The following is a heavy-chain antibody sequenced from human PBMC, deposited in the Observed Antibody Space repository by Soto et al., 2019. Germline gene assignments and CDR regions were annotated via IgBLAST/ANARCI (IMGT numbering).Heavy chain of an antibody. V-gene: IGHV3-15*07. D-gene: IGHD2-15*01. Sequence: EVQLVESGGGLVMPGGSLRLSCAASGFTFDNAWMNWVRQAPGKGLEWVGRIKRNVDGGTIDYDESVKGRFSISRDDSKNTLYLQINSLKTEDTAVYYCTRGGPLRNYFDYWGQGTLVAVSS. CDR1: GFTFDNAW. CDR2: IKRNVDGGTI. CDR3: TRGGPLRNYFDY. J-gene: IGHJ4*02.